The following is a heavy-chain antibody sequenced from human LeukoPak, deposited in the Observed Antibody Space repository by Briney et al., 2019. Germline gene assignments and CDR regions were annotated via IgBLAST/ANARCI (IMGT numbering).Heavy chain of an antibody. CDR1: GGSFSGYY. D-gene: IGHD6-13*01. J-gene: IGHJ6*02. V-gene: IGHV4-34*01. Sequence: PSETLSLTCAVYGGSFSGYYWSWIRQPPGKGLEWIGGINHSGSTNYNPSLKSRVTISVDTSKNQFSLKLSSVTAADTAVYYCARGGQQLVKGDYYYGMDVWGQGTTVTVSS. CDR2: INHSGST. CDR3: ARGGQQLVKGDYYYGMDV.